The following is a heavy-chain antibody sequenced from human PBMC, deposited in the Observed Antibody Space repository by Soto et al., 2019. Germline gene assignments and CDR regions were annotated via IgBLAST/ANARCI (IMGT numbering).Heavy chain of an antibody. CDR2: IYPGDSDT. CDR3: ARLTLVVVASTRHRNLFAP. Sequence: PGESLKISCKGSGYSFTTYWIGWVRQMPGKGLEWMGIIYPGDSDTRYSPAFQGQVTISADKSISTAYLQWSSLKASDTAMYYCARLTLVVVASTRHRNLFAPSAQRSLDTVSA. D-gene: IGHD2-15*01. V-gene: IGHV5-51*01. J-gene: IGHJ5*02. CDR1: GYSFTTYW.